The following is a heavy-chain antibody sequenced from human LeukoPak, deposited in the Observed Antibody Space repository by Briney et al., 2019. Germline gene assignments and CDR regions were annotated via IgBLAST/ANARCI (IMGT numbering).Heavy chain of an antibody. J-gene: IGHJ6*02. D-gene: IGHD2-2*01. CDR1: GGSISSYY. Sequence: SETLSLTCIVSGGSISSYYWSWIRQPPGKGLEWIGYIYYSGSTNYNPSLKSRVTISVDTSKNQFSLKLSSVTAADTAVYYCARVHCSSTSPLYYYYGMDVWGQGTTVTVSS. V-gene: IGHV4-59*01. CDR3: ARVHCSSTSPLYYYYGMDV. CDR2: IYYSGST.